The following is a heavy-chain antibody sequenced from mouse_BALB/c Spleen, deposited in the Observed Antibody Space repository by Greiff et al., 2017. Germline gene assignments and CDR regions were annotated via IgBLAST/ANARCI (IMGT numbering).Heavy chain of an antibody. J-gene: IGHJ3*01. CDR3: ARGHYYGSFAY. CDR1: GFTFSSFG. D-gene: IGHD1-2*01. CDR2: ISSGSSTI. Sequence: EVKLVESGGGLVQPGGSRKLSCAASGFTFSSFGMHWVRQAPEKGLEWVAYISSGSSTIYYADTVKGRFTISRDNPKNTLFLQMTSLRSEDTAMYYCARGHYYGSFAYWGQGTLVTVSA. V-gene: IGHV5-17*02.